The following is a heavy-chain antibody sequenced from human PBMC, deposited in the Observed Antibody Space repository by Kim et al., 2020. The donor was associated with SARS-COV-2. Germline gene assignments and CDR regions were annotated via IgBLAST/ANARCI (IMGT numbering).Heavy chain of an antibody. Sequence: SVKVSCKASGGTFSSYAISWVRQAPGQGLEWMGGIIPIFGTANYAQKFQGRVTITADESTSTAYMELSSLRSEDTAVYYCARREPYSSSWFGDLVDAFDIWGQGTMVTVSS. CDR3: ARREPYSSSWFGDLVDAFDI. D-gene: IGHD6-13*01. CDR2: IIPIFGTA. V-gene: IGHV1-69*13. CDR1: GGTFSSYA. J-gene: IGHJ3*02.